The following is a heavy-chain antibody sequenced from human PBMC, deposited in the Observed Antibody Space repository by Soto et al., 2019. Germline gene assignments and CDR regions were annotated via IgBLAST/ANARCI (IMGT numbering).Heavy chain of an antibody. J-gene: IGHJ3*02. Sequence: EVQLVESGGGVVRPGGSLRLSCAASGFTFDDYGMSWVRQAPGKGLEWVSGINWNGGSTCYADSVKGRFTISRDNAKNSLCLQMNRLRAEDTALYHCAREKDGSGSFNDAFDIWGQGTMVTVSS. CDR3: AREKDGSGSFNDAFDI. V-gene: IGHV3-20*01. CDR1: GFTFDDYG. D-gene: IGHD3-10*01. CDR2: INWNGGST.